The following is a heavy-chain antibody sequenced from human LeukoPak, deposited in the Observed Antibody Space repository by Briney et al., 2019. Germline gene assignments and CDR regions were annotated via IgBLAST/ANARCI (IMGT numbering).Heavy chain of an antibody. Sequence: SETLSLTCTVSGGSISSYYWSWIRQPPGKGLEWIGYIYYSGSTNYNPSLKSRVTISVDTSKNQFSLKLSSVTAADTAVYYCARIAGWELSPPYWYFDLWGRGTLVTVSS. CDR3: ARIAGWELSPPYWYFDL. J-gene: IGHJ2*01. CDR2: IYYSGST. D-gene: IGHD1-26*01. V-gene: IGHV4-59*08. CDR1: GGSISSYY.